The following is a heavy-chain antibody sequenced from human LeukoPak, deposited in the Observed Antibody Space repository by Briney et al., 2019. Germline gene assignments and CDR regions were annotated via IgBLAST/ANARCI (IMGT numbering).Heavy chain of an antibody. Sequence: ASVKVSCKASGYTFTSYDINWVRQATGQGLEWMGWMNPNSGNTGYAQKFQGRVTMTRNTSISTAYLELGSLRSEDTAVYYCARGRRRTMVRGASKGYYYYMDVWAKGPRSPSP. J-gene: IGHJ6*03. CDR3: ARGRRRTMVRGASKGYYYYMDV. CDR2: MNPNSGNT. D-gene: IGHD3-10*01. V-gene: IGHV1-8*01. CDR1: GYTFTSYD.